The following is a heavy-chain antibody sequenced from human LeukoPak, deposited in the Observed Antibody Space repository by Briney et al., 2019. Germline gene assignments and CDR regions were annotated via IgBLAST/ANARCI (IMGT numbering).Heavy chain of an antibody. J-gene: IGHJ6*04. D-gene: IGHD3-10*02. Sequence: GGSLRLSCAASGFSFSNYWMHWVRQAPGKGLVWVSRINSDGINTSYADSVKGRFTISRDNAKNTLNLQMNSLRAEDTAVYYCAELGITMIGGVWGKGTTVTISS. V-gene: IGHV3-74*01. CDR3: AELGITMIGGV. CDR1: GFSFSNYW. CDR2: INSDGINT.